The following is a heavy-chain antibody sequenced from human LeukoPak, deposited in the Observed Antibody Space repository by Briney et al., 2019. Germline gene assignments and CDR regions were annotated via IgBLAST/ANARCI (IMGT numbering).Heavy chain of an antibody. V-gene: IGHV4-39*01. CDR2: IYYAGNT. D-gene: IGHD6-13*01. CDR3: ATPGIAAAGTLN. Sequence: SETLSLTCTVSGGSISSYSYYWGWNRQAPGKGLEWIGSIYYAGNTYYNPSLKSRVTIFADTSKNQFSLELSSVTAADTAVYYCATPGIAAAGTLNWGQGILVTVSS. J-gene: IGHJ4*02. CDR1: GGSISSYSYY.